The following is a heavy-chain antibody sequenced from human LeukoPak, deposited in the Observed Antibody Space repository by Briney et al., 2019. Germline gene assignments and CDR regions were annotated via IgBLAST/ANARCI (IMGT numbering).Heavy chain of an antibody. Sequence: SETLSLTCTVSGGSVSSGSYYWSWIRQPPGKGLEWIGYIYYGGSTNYNPSLKSRVTISVDTSKNQFSLKLSSVTAADTAVYYCARDPYSSSSNYYYYGMDVWGQGTTVTVSS. CDR1: GGSVSSGSYY. CDR2: IYYGGST. J-gene: IGHJ6*02. V-gene: IGHV4-61*01. CDR3: ARDPYSSSSNYYYYGMDV. D-gene: IGHD6-6*01.